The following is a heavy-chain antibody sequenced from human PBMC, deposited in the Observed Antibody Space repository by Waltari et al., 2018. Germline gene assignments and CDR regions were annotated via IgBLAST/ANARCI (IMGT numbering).Heavy chain of an antibody. CDR1: GFSLTTRGVG. CDR2: TYSNDAT. Sequence: QITLKESGPTLVKPTQTLTLTCTFSGFSLTTRGVGVGWTRQPPGQALECLAPTYSNDATRSSPSLKGRLTITKDTSKNHVVLTMTNMDPVDTATYYCAHSLTIAARWGSSYYYMDVWGKGTTVTVSS. V-gene: IGHV2-5*01. CDR3: AHSLTIAARWGSSYYYMDV. D-gene: IGHD6-6*01. J-gene: IGHJ6*03.